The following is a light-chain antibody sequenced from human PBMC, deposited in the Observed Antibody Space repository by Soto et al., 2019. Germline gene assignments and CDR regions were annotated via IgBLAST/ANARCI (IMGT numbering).Light chain of an antibody. V-gene: IGKV1-27*01. CDR2: AAS. CDR3: QKYNSAPLT. J-gene: IGKJ4*01. CDR1: QGIRNY. Sequence: DIHMTHSPSSLSASVGDRVPLPFRASQGIRNYLAWYQQKPGKVPKLLIYAASTLQSGVPSRFSGSGSGTDFTLTISSLQPEDVATYYCQKYNSAPLTFGGGTKVDIK.